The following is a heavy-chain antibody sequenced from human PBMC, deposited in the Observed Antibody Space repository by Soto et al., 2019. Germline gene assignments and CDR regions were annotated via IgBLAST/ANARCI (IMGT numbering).Heavy chain of an antibody. D-gene: IGHD3-22*01. Sequence: PGGSLRLSCAASGFTFSSYWMSWVRQAPGKWLEWVANIKQDGSEKYYVDSVKGRFTISRDNAKNSLYLQMNSLSAEDTAVYYCARFYYDSSGYLPSPYYYYYGMDVWGQGTTVTVSS. CDR2: IKQDGSEK. J-gene: IGHJ6*02. V-gene: IGHV3-7*04. CDR3: ARFYYDSSGYLPSPYYYYYGMDV. CDR1: GFTFSSYW.